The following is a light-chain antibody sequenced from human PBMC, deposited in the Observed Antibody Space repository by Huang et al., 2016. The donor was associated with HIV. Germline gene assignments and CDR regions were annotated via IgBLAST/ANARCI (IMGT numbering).Light chain of an antibody. CDR1: QSINKY. V-gene: IGKV1-39*01. CDR2: GAS. J-gene: IGKJ2*01. CDR3: QQSYKAPRT. Sequence: IQLPNSPSSLSPSVGKRVIISCRASQSINKYLNWYQQMPGKAPKLLIYGASTLQRGVSSRFSGSVSGTDFTLTIGSLQPEDAATYYCQQSYKAPRTFGQGTLLEI.